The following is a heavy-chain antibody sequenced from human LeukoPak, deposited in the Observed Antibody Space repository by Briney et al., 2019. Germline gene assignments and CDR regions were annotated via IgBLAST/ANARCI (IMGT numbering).Heavy chain of an antibody. V-gene: IGHV4-59*01. CDR1: GGSISRYY. CDR2: IHYSGNT. D-gene: IGHD1-20*01. J-gene: IGHJ4*02. CDR3: ARVGNWNYALVNYYFDY. Sequence: SETLSLTCTVSGGSISRYYWIWMRQPPGKGLEWIGYIHYSGNTNYNPSLKSRVTISVDTSKNQFSLKLTSVTAADTAVYYCARVGNWNYALVNYYFDYWGQGTLVTVSS.